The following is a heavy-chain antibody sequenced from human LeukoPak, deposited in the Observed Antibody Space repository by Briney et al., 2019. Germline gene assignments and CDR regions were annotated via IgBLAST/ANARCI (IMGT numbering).Heavy chain of an antibody. J-gene: IGHJ4*02. V-gene: IGHV3-30*04. D-gene: IGHD6-19*01. Sequence: GGPLRLSCAASGFTFSSYAKHGVRQAPGKGLEGVAVISYDGSNKDYADSVKGRFTISRDNSKNTLYLQMNSLRAEDTAVYYRARDRSGIAVAGILDYWGQGTLVTVSS. CDR1: GFTFSSYA. CDR3: ARDRSGIAVAGILDY. CDR2: ISYDGSNK.